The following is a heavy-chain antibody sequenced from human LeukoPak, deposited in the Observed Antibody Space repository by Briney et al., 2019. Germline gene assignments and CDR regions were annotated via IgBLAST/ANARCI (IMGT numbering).Heavy chain of an antibody. D-gene: IGHD6-19*01. Sequence: ASVKVSCKASGYTFTSYAMHWVRQAPGQRLEWMGWINAGNGNTKYSQKFQGRVTITRDTSASTAYMELSGLRSEDTAVYYCARDQSVGYSGWSHFDYWGQGTLVTVSS. CDR2: INAGNGNT. J-gene: IGHJ4*02. CDR1: GYTFTSYA. V-gene: IGHV1-3*01. CDR3: ARDQSVGYSGWSHFDY.